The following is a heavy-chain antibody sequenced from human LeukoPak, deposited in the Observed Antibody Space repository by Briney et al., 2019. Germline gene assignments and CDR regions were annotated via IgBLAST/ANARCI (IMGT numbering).Heavy chain of an antibody. D-gene: IGHD6-19*01. CDR1: GYTFTSYD. CDR3: ARRAVAYYYYYYMDV. CDR2: MNPNSGNT. J-gene: IGHJ6*03. V-gene: IGHV1-8*03. Sequence: ASVKVSCKASGYTFTSYDINWVRQATGQGLEWMGWMNPNSGNTGYAQKFQGRVTITRNTSISTAYMDLSSPRSDDTAVYYCARRAVAYYYYYYMDVWGKGTTVTVSS.